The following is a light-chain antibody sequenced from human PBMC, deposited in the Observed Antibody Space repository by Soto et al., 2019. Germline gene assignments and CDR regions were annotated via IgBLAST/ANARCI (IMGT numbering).Light chain of an antibody. CDR3: QQHYTTPWT. V-gene: IGKV4-1*01. CDR2: WAS. J-gene: IGKJ1*01. Sequence: DIVITKSPDSLAGPLGERATTNCKPSQRVLHSSRNKNYLAWYQQKPRQPPKLLIYWASNRESGVPDRFSGSGSGTDFTLTISSLQAEDVAVYYCQQHYTTPWTFGQGTKVEIK. CDR1: QRVLHSSRNKNY.